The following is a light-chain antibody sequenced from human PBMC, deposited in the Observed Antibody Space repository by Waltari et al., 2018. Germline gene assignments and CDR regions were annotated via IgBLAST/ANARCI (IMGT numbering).Light chain of an antibody. CDR2: YVS. CDR1: TSDVGGYDF. V-gene: IGLV2-11*01. Sequence: QSALTQPRPVSGSPGQSVTISCTGTTSDVGGYDFVSWYQQHPGKAPKLIIFYVSQRPSGVPARFSGSKSGNTASLTITGLRDDDEAEYFCCSHGGFDTFGVFGGGTKVIVL. CDR3: CSHGGFDTFGV. J-gene: IGLJ3*02.